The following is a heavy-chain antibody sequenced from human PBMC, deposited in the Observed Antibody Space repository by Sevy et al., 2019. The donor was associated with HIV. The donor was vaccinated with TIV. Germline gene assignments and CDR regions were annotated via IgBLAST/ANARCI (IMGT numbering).Heavy chain of an antibody. CDR1: GITVSSNY. CDR2: IFASSNT. V-gene: IGHV3-66*01. J-gene: IGHJ2*01. D-gene: IGHD3-22*01. Sequence: GGSLRLSCVVSGITVSSNYMGWVRQAPGKGLQWVSGIFASSNTHFADSVKGRFSISRDNSKNTLSLQMNSLSAEDTAVYYCARAVEDYSDSSGWDWYFDLWGRGTLVTVS. CDR3: ARAVEDYSDSSGWDWYFDL.